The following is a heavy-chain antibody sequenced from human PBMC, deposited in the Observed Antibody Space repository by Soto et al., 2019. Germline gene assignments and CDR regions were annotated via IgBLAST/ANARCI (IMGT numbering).Heavy chain of an antibody. Sequence: SETLSLTCAVSGGSISSSNWWSWVRQPPGKGLEWIGEIYHSGSTNYNPSLKSRVTISRDNSKNTLYLQMNSLRAEDAAVYYCAKREATLWGQGTLGTVSS. CDR1: GGSISSSNW. CDR2: IYHSGST. J-gene: IGHJ4*02. V-gene: IGHV4-4*02. D-gene: IGHD5-12*01. CDR3: AKREATL.